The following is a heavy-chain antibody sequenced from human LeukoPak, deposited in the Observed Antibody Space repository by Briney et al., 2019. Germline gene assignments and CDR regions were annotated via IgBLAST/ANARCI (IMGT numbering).Heavy chain of an antibody. D-gene: IGHD3-16*02. CDR1: GFTFSSYA. J-gene: IGHJ4*02. CDR2: ISYEGSNK. V-gene: IGHV3-30*04. CDR3: ARDHIRLGELSLFDY. Sequence: GGSLRLSCAASGFTFSSYAMHWVRQAPGKGLEWVAVISYEGSNKYYADSVKGRFTISRDNSKNTLYLQMNSLRAEDTAVYYCARDHIRLGELSLFDYWGQGTLVTVSS.